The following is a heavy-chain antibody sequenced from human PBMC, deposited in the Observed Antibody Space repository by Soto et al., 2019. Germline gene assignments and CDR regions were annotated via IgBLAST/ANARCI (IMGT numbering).Heavy chain of an antibody. J-gene: IGHJ4*02. CDR1: GFTFSSYA. CDR3: VKSRGGNNFDFVD. Sequence: GGSLRLSCSASGFTFSSYAMHWVRQAPGKGLEYVSGVRGNGDPPFYADSVKGRFTISRDNSKNTLYLQMSSLSADDTAVYYCVKSRGGNNFDFVDWGQGALVTVS. CDR2: VRGNGDPP. V-gene: IGHV3-64D*06. D-gene: IGHD5-12*01.